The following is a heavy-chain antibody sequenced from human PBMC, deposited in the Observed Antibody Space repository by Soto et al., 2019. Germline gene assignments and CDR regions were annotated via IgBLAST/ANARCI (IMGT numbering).Heavy chain of an antibody. CDR1: GFTFSSYG. J-gene: IGHJ4*02. Sequence: QVQLVESGGGVVQPGRSLRLSCAASGFTFSSYGMHWVRQAPGKGLEWVAVISYDGSNKYYADSVKGRFTISRDNSKNTLYLQINSLRAEDTAVYYCAKAHLGYNFVYWGQGTLVTVSS. V-gene: IGHV3-30*18. CDR3: AKAHLGYNFVY. D-gene: IGHD5-12*01. CDR2: ISYDGSNK.